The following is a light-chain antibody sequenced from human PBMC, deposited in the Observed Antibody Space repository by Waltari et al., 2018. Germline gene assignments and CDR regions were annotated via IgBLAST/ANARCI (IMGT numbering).Light chain of an antibody. CDR1: QNIYSN. CDR2: GAS. Sequence: IQMTQSPSALSASVGDRVTISCRASQNIYSNLAWYQQKPGKAPKLLIYGASSLQSGIPSRFSGNGSRTNFALTISSLQPEDSATYYCQHYYNYPPTFGGGTKVEIK. V-gene: IGKV1-6*01. CDR3: QHYYNYPPT. J-gene: IGKJ4*01.